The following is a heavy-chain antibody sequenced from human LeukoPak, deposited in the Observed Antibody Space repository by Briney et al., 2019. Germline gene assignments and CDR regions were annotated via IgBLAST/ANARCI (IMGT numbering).Heavy chain of an antibody. V-gene: IGHV3-48*01. CDR1: GFTYSSYS. CDR2: ISSSSSTI. CDR3: ARDGELELPFYYYMDV. D-gene: IGHD1-7*01. Sequence: GRSLRLSCAASGFTYSSYSMNWVRQAPGKGLEWVSYISSSSSTIYYADSVKGRFTISRDNAKNSLYLQMNSLRAEDTAVYYCARDGELELPFYYYMDVWGKGTTVTVSS. J-gene: IGHJ6*03.